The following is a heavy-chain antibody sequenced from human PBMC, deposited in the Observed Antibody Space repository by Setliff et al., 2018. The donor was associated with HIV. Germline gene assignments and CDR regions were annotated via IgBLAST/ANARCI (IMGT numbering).Heavy chain of an antibody. Sequence: GGSLRLSCAASGFTFNTYGMHWVRQAPGKGLEWLAFIGYDGSSTYYADSVKGRFTISRDNSRNTLHLQVNSLRADDTAVYYCANGRHQLPTHKQSYYYYDMDVWGQGTTVTVSS. CDR2: IGYDGSST. J-gene: IGHJ6*02. D-gene: IGHD2-2*01. CDR3: ANGRHQLPTHKQSYYYYDMDV. V-gene: IGHV3-30*02. CDR1: GFTFNTYG.